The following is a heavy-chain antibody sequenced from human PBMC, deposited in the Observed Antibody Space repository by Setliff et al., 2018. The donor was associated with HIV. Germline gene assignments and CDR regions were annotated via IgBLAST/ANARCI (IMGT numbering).Heavy chain of an antibody. Sequence: PSETLSLTCTVSGGSVYTASYYWAWVRQPPGKGLEWIGTFYFGRTTYYNPSLESRVTLSVDTAKSQLSLKVTSVTAADTAIYYCARRRLVGYSFDYWGQGALVTVSS. D-gene: IGHD6-25*01. J-gene: IGHJ4*02. CDR2: FYFGRTT. V-gene: IGHV4-39*01. CDR1: GGSVYTASYY. CDR3: ARRRLVGYSFDY.